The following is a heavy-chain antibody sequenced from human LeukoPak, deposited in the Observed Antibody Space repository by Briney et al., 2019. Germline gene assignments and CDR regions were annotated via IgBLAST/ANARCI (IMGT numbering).Heavy chain of an antibody. V-gene: IGHV1-3*02. CDR3: ARARTTKTPLDY. CDR2: SNAGNGNT. CDR1: GYTFTSYA. J-gene: IGHJ4*02. D-gene: IGHD4-11*01. Sequence: GASVKVSCKASGYTFTSYAMHWVRQAPGQRLEWMGWSNAGNGNTKYSQEFQGRVTITRDTSASTVYMELSSLRSEDTAVYYCARARTTKTPLDYWGQGTLVTVSS.